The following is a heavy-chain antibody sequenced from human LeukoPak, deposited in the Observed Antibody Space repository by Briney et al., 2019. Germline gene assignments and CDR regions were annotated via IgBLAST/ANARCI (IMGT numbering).Heavy chain of an antibody. Sequence: SETLSLTCAVPGGSISSGGYSWSWIRQPPGKGLEWIGYIYHSGSTYYNPSLKSRVTISVDRSKNQFSLKLSSVTAADTAVYYCARHVMITFGGVIAGSAFDIWGQGTMVTVSS. V-gene: IGHV4-30-2*01. CDR2: IYHSGST. CDR3: ARHVMITFGGVIAGSAFDI. CDR1: GGSISSGGYS. D-gene: IGHD3-16*02. J-gene: IGHJ3*02.